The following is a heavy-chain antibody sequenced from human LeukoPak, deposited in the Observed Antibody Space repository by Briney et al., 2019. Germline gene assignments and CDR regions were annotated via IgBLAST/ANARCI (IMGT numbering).Heavy chain of an antibody. J-gene: IGHJ4*02. V-gene: IGHV3-23*01. CDR1: SGFS. Sequence: GGSLRLSCAAFSGFSISWVRQAPGRGLEWGSAINGRGDDTYYPDSVKGRFTISRDNSNNTLYLQMNSLRAEDTAVYYCAKGHRSSSSFFDSWGQGSLVTVSS. CDR3: AKGHRSSSSFFDS. D-gene: IGHD6-19*01. CDR2: INGRGDDT.